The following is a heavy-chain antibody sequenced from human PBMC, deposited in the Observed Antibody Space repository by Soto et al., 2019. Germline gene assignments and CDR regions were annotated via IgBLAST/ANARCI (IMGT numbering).Heavy chain of an antibody. CDR1: GFNFSSYA. V-gene: IGHV3-30-3*01. J-gene: IGHJ6*02. D-gene: IGHD2-15*01. CDR3: ARDPHSRASGQGVYYYGMDV. CDR2: ISYDGSNK. Sequence: GGSLRLSCAASGFNFSSYAMHWVRQAPGKGLEWVAVISYDGSNKYYADSVKGRFTISRDNSKNTLYLQMNSLRAEDTAVYYCARDPHSRASGQGVYYYGMDVWGQGTTVTVSS.